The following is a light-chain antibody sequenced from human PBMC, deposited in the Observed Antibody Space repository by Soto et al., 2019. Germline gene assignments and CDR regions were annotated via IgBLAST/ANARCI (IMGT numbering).Light chain of an antibody. J-gene: IGKJ5*01. CDR3: HQYGDSPPFT. Sequence: EGVLTQSPDTLSSSPGERVTLSCRTSQTIINNYLAWYQQKPGQAPRLLIYDASTRAAGIPDRFSGSESGTDFTLTISRLEPEDFAVYYCHQYGDSPPFTFGQGTRLDIK. CDR1: QTIINNY. V-gene: IGKV3-20*01. CDR2: DAS.